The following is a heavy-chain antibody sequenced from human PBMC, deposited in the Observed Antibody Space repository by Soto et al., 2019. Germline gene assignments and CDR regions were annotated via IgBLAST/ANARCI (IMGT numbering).Heavy chain of an antibody. D-gene: IGHD3-22*01. CDR2: IYYSGST. J-gene: IGHJ6*02. V-gene: IGHV4-31*03. Sequence: LSLTCTVSGGSISSGGYYWSRIRQHPGKGLEWIGYIYYSGSTYYNPSLKSRVTISVDTSKNQFSLKLSSVTAADTAVYYCALTTGYYDSSGHRIYGMDVWGQGTTVTVSS. CDR1: GGSISSGGYY. CDR3: ALTTGYYDSSGHRIYGMDV.